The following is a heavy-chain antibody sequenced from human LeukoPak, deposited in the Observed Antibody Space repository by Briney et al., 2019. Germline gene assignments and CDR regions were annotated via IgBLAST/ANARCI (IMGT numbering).Heavy chain of an antibody. CDR3: ARGAITYYYGSGSYSSTANPNWFDP. CDR2: IIPILGIA. J-gene: IGHJ5*02. D-gene: IGHD3-10*01. V-gene: IGHV1-69*02. CDR1: GGTFSSYT. Sequence: SVKVSCKASGGTFSSYTISWVRHAPGQGLEWMGSIIPILGIANYAQKFQGRVTITADKSTSTAYMELSSLRSEDTAVYYCARGAITYYYGSGSYSSTANPNWFDPWGQGTLVTVSS.